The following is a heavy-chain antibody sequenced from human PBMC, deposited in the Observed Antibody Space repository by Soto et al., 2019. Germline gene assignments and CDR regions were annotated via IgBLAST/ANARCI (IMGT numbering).Heavy chain of an antibody. Sequence: GGSLRLSCAASGFTFSNYAMHWVRQAPGKGLEWVAVISYDGSNKYYADSVRGRFTISRDKSKNTLYLQMNSLRAEDTAVYYCAKEGYYFDYWGQGTLVTVSS. J-gene: IGHJ4*02. CDR3: AKEGYYFDY. CDR1: GFTFSNYA. V-gene: IGHV3-30*18. CDR2: ISYDGSNK.